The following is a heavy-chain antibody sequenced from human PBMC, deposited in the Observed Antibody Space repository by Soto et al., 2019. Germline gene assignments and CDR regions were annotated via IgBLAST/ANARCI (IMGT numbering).Heavy chain of an antibody. J-gene: IGHJ6*02. Sequence: QITLKESGPALVKPTQTLTLTCTISGFSLSTGGVGVGWIRQPPGKALEWLALIYWDVDKRYSPSLRSRLTIANDPSTNQVGLTMTNIDPVDTATYYCAHSRCGGDCLQSYSSHYYYGMDVWGQGTTVTVSS. D-gene: IGHD2-21*02. CDR3: AHSRCGGDCLQSYSSHYYYGMDV. V-gene: IGHV2-5*02. CDR1: GFSLSTGGVG. CDR2: IYWDVDK.